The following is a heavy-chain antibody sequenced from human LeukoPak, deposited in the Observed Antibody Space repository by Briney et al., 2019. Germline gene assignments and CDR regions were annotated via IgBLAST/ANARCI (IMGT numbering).Heavy chain of an antibody. CDR2: IYYSGST. CDR3: ARQQQIFDY. V-gene: IGHV4-59*08. D-gene: IGHD6-13*01. J-gene: IGHJ4*02. CDR1: GGSISSYY. Sequence: SETLSLTCTVSGGSISSYYWSWIRQPPGKGLEWIGYIYYSGSTNHNPSLKSRVTISIDTSKNQFSLKLSSVTAADTAVYYCARQQQIFDYWGQGALVTVSS.